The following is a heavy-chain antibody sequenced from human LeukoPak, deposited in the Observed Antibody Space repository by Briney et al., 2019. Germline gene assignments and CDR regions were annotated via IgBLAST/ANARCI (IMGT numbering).Heavy chain of an antibody. D-gene: IGHD6-13*01. CDR1: GGSISSGGYY. Sequence: SQTRSLTCTVSGGSISSGGYYWSWIRQPPGKGLEWIGYIYHSGSTYYNPSLKSRVTISVDRSKNQFSLKLSSVTAADTAVYYCARVPIAAAGTGGPYWGQGTLVTVSS. V-gene: IGHV4-30-2*01. J-gene: IGHJ4*02. CDR2: IYHSGST. CDR3: ARVPIAAAGTGGPY.